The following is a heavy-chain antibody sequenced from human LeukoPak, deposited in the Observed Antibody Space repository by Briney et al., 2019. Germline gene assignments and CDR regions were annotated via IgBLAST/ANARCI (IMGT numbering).Heavy chain of an antibody. D-gene: IGHD2-15*01. CDR1: GGSFSGYY. CDR2: INHSGST. V-gene: IGHV4-34*01. J-gene: IGHJ4*02. CDR3: ASTYCSGGSCYSVYYFDY. Sequence: SETLSHTCAVYGGSFSGYYWSWIRQPPGKGLEWIGEINHSGSTNYNPSLKSRVTISVDTSKNQFSLKLSSVTAADTAVYYCASTYCSGGSCYSVYYFDYWGQGTLVTVSS.